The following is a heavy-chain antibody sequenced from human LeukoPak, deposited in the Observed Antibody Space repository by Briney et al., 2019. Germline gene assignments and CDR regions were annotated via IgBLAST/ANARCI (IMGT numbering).Heavy chain of an antibody. J-gene: IGHJ5*02. CDR3: ARAPTKVTGTTERWFDP. Sequence: ASVKVSCKASGYTFTSYAMHWVRQAPGQRLEWMGWINAGNGNTKYSQEFQGRVTITRDTSASAVYMELSSLRSEDTAVYYCARAPTKVTGTTERWFDPWGQGTLVTVSS. V-gene: IGHV1-3*03. CDR2: INAGNGNT. CDR1: GYTFTSYA. D-gene: IGHD1-14*01.